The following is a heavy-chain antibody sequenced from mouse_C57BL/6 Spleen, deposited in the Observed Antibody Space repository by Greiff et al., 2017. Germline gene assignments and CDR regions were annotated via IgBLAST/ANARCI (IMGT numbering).Heavy chain of an antibody. D-gene: IGHD2-4*01. CDR3: ARGEYDRRYAY. Sequence: QVQLQQSGAELARPGASVTLSCKASGYTFTRSGISWVQPRTGQGLEWIGEIYPRSGNTYYNEQFKGKATLTADKSSSTAYMELRSLTSEDSAVYFWARGEYDRRYAYWGQGTLVTVSA. CDR1: GYTFTRSG. CDR2: IYPRSGNT. J-gene: IGHJ3*01. V-gene: IGHV1-81*01.